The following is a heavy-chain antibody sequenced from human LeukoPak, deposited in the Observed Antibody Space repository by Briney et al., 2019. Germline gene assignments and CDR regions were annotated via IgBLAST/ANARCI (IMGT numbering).Heavy chain of an antibody. CDR2: ISSSSSTI. D-gene: IGHD6-13*01. J-gene: IGHJ4*02. CDR1: GFTFSSYS. CDR3: ARKVVAAAGTRVDY. V-gene: IGHV3-48*04. Sequence: GGSLRLSCAASGFTFSSYSMNWVRQAPGKGLEWVSYISSSSSTIYHADSVKGRFTISRDNAKNSLYLQMNSLRAEDTAVYYCARKVVAAAGTRVDYWGQGTLVTVSS.